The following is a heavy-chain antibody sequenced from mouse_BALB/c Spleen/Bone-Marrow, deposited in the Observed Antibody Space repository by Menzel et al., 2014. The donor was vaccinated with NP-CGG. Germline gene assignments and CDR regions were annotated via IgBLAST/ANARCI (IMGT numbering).Heavy chain of an antibody. V-gene: IGHV1S22*01. CDR1: GYTFTSYW. J-gene: IGHJ2*01. CDR2: IYPGSGST. CDR3: TRSEATVGYYFDY. Sequence: LQQSGSELVRPGASVKLSCKASGYTFTSYWMHWVKQRPGQGLEWIGNIYPGSGSTNYDEKFKSKATLTVDTSSSTAYMQLSSLTSEDSAVYYCTRSEATVGYYFDYWGQGTTLTVSS. D-gene: IGHD1-1*01.